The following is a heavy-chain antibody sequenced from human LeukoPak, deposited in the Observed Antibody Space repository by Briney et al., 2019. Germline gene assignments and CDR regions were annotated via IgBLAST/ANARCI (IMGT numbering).Heavy chain of an antibody. V-gene: IGHV3-20*01. D-gene: IGHD4-11*01. CDR3: ARSTVTAGYYYYGMDV. J-gene: IGHJ6*02. Sequence: GGSLRLSCAASGFTFDDYGMSWVRQAPGKGLEWVSGINWNGGSTGYADSVKGRFTVSRDNAKNSLYLQMNSLRAEDTALYHCARSTVTAGYYYYGMDVWGQGTTVTVSS. CDR1: GFTFDDYG. CDR2: INWNGGST.